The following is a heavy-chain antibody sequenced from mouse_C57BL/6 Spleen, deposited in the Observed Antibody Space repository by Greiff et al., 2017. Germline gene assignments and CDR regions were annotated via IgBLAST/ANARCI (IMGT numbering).Heavy chain of an antibody. J-gene: IGHJ2*01. CDR2: IYPGDGDT. Sequence: VQLQQSGPELVKPGASVKISCKASGYAFSSSWMNWVKQRPGKGLEWIGRIYPGDGDTNYNGKFKGKATLTADKSSSTAYMQLSSLTSEDSAVYCGAKGTTADYFDYWGQGTTLTVSS. V-gene: IGHV1-82*01. CDR1: GYAFSSSW. D-gene: IGHD1-2*01. CDR3: AKGTTADYFDY.